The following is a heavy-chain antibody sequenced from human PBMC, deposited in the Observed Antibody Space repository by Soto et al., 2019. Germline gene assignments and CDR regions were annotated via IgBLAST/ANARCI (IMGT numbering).Heavy chain of an antibody. CDR1: GFTFSSYD. Sequence: GGSLRLSCAASGFTFSSYDMHWVRQATGKGLEWVSAIGTAGDTYYPGSVKGRFTISRENAENSLYLQMNSLRAGDTAVYYCARDRRGSSSGYYYYYGMDVWGQGTTVTVSS. V-gene: IGHV3-13*01. CDR2: IGTAGDT. CDR3: ARDRRGSSSGYYYYYGMDV. J-gene: IGHJ6*02. D-gene: IGHD6-6*01.